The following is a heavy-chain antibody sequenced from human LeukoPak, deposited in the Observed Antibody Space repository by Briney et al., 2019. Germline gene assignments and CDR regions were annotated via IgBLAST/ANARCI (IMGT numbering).Heavy chain of an antibody. CDR1: GGSFSGCY. V-gene: IGHV4-34*01. Sequence: SETLSLTCAVYGGSFSGCYWSWIRQPPGKGLEWIGEINHSGSTNYNPSLKSRVTISVDTSKNQFSLTLSSVTAADTAVYYCASFGVIVGGRQTYDAYDVWGQGTMVTVSS. J-gene: IGHJ3*01. D-gene: IGHD1-26*01. CDR2: INHSGST. CDR3: ASFGVIVGGRQTYDAYDV.